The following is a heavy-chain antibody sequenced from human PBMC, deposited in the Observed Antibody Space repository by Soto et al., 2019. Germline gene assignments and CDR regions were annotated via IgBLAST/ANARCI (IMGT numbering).Heavy chain of an antibody. V-gene: IGHV3-48*03. CDR1: RFTFSTYE. J-gene: IGHJ4*02. CDR2: ISTSGSTV. CDR3: VRYCSTTLCNGVATRTFDY. Sequence: GGSLQLSCAASRFTFSTYEMNWVRQAPGKGLEWVSYISTSGSTVYYADSVKGRFTISRDNTRNSLYLQMNSLRDEDTALYYCVRYCSTTLCNGVATRTFDYWGQGTLVTVSS. D-gene: IGHD2-2*01.